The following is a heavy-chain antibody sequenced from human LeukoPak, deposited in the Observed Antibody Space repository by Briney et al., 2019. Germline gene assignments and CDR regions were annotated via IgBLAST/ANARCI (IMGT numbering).Heavy chain of an antibody. D-gene: IGHD3-22*01. Sequence: GASVKVSCKASGVTFSSYAIIWVRQAPGQGLEWMGRIIPIFGIANYAQKFQGRVTITADKSTSTAYMELSSLRSEDTAVYYCARDLSNRSGYYSPWFDPWGQGILVTVSS. CDR3: ARDLSNRSGYYSPWFDP. CDR1: GVTFSSYA. J-gene: IGHJ5*02. CDR2: IIPIFGIA. V-gene: IGHV1-69*04.